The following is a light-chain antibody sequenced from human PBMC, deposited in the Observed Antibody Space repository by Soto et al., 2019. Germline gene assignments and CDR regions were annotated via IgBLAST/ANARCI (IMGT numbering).Light chain of an antibody. J-gene: IGKJ5*01. CDR2: DAS. Sequence: EVVLQQSPDTLSLSPGDRATLSCRASQSVSTYLAWYQQKPGQAPRLLIYDASNRATGIPARFSGSGSGTDFTLTISSLEPEDFAVYYCQQRSNWPPTFGQGTRLEI. CDR1: QSVSTY. CDR3: QQRSNWPPT. V-gene: IGKV3-11*01.